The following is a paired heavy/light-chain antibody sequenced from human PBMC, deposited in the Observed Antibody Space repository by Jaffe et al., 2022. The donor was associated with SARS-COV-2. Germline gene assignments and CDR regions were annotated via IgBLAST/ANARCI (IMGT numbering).Heavy chain of an antibody. J-gene: IGHJ5*02. Sequence: QVQLVQSGAEVKKPGASVKLSCKTYGYTFSTYVIHWVRQAPGQRPESLGCINAGDGDTRYSQKFQGRVTITSDTSASTAYMDLSSLEFEDTAIYYCARGLSAAVNYNCFDPWGQGTLVTVSS. CDR1: GYTFSTYV. V-gene: IGHV1-3*01. CDR3: ARGLSAAVNYNCFDP. CDR2: INAGDGDT. D-gene: IGHD6-13*01.
Light chain of an antibody. CDR3: QQRGFWPLT. CDR1: QSVNNY. V-gene: IGKV3-11*01. CDR2: DVS. J-gene: IGKJ4*01. Sequence: EIVLTQSPATLSLSPGERATLSCRASQSVNNYLAWYQQKPGQAPRLLIYDVSNRATGIPARFSGSGSGTDFTLTISSLEPEDFAVYYCQQRGFWPLTFGGGTKVEIK.